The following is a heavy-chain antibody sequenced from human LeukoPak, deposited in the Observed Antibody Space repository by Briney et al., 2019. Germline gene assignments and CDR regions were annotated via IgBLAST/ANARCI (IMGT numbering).Heavy chain of an antibody. Sequence: GESLKISCKGSGYSFATYWNGWVRQMPGKGLEWMGIIYPGDSDTRYSPSFQGQVTISADKSISTAFLQWSSLKASDTAMYYCARRGYCGGDCYSDYWGQGTLVTVSS. CDR3: ARRGYCGGDCYSDY. V-gene: IGHV5-51*01. CDR2: IYPGDSDT. J-gene: IGHJ4*02. CDR1: GYSFATYW. D-gene: IGHD2-21*01.